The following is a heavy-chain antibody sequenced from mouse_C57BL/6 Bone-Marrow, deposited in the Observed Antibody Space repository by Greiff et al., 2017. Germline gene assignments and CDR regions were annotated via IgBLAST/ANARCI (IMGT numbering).Heavy chain of an antibody. CDR1: GYTFTSYW. J-gene: IGHJ4*01. CDR2: IDPSDSYT. D-gene: IGHD1-1*01. Sequence: VQLQQPGAELVRPGTSVKLSCKASGYTFTSYWMHWVKQRPGQGLEWIGVIDPSDSYTNYNQKFKGKATLTVDTSSSTAYMQLSSLTSEDSAVYYCARGGTTVGNAMDYWGQGTSVTVSS. V-gene: IGHV1-59*01. CDR3: ARGGTTVGNAMDY.